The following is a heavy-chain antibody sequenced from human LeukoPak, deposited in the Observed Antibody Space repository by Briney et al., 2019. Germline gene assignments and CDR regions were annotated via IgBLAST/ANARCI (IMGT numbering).Heavy chain of an antibody. Sequence: SETLSLTCTVSGGSISSYYWSWIRQPPGKGLEWIGYIYYSGSTNYNPSLKSRVTISVDTSKNQFSLKLSSVTAADTAVYYCARDAAFSSSWYWFDRWGQGTLVTVSS. CDR1: GGSISSYY. CDR3: ARDAAFSSSWYWFDR. CDR2: IYYSGST. D-gene: IGHD6-13*01. V-gene: IGHV4-59*01. J-gene: IGHJ5*02.